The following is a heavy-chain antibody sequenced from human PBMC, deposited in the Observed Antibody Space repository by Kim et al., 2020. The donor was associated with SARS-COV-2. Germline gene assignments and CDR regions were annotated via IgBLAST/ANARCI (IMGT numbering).Heavy chain of an antibody. Sequence: NPSLKSRVTMSVDTSKNQFSLKLSSVTAADTAVYYCARDISSGYHDAFDIWGQGTMVTVSS. CDR3: ARDISSGYHDAFDI. D-gene: IGHD3-22*01. J-gene: IGHJ3*02. V-gene: IGHV4-4*07.